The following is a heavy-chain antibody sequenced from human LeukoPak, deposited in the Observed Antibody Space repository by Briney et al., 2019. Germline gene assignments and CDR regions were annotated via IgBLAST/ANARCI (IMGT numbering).Heavy chain of an antibody. CDR3: ARDMYYYDSSGFDY. CDR2: ISSSSSYI. D-gene: IGHD3-22*01. CDR1: GFTFSSYE. J-gene: IGHJ4*02. V-gene: IGHV3-21*01. Sequence: GGSLRLSCAASGFTFSSYEMNWVRQAPGKGLEWVSSISSSSSYIYYADSVKGRFTISRDNAKNSLYLQMNSLRAEDTAVYYCARDMYYYDSSGFDYWGQGTLVTVSS.